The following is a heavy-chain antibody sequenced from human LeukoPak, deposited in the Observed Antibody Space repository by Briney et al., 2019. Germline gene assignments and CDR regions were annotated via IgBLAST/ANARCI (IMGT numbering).Heavy chain of an antibody. D-gene: IGHD1-26*01. CDR1: GFTFSSYA. Sequence: PGGSLRLSCAASGFTFSSYAMSWVRQAPGKGLEWVSVISGSGVSTYYAGSVKGRFTISRDNSKNTLYLQMSSLRAEDTAVYYCAKGDRSAWANFDYWGQGNLVTVSS. J-gene: IGHJ4*02. CDR3: AKGDRSAWANFDY. CDR2: ISGSGVST. V-gene: IGHV3-23*01.